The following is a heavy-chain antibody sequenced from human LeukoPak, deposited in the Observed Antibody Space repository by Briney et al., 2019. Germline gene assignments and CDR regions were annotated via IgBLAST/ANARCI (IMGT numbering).Heavy chain of an antibody. D-gene: IGHD6-13*01. CDR1: GGYMSSSSYY. Sequence: PSETLSLTCTISGGYMSSSSYYWGWIRQPPGKGLEWIGSIYYSGSTYYNPSLKSRVTISVDTSKNQFSLKLSSVTAADTAVYYCARLKGAAAGTSWGQGTLVTVSS. V-gene: IGHV4-39*01. CDR2: IYYSGST. CDR3: ARLKGAAAGTS. J-gene: IGHJ4*02.